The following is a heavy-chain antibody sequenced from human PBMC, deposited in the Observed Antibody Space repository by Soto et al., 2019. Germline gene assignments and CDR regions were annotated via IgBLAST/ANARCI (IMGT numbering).Heavy chain of an antibody. V-gene: IGHV3-33*01. J-gene: IGHJ4*02. CDR1: GFTFSSYG. D-gene: IGHD6-13*01. Sequence: GGSLRLSCAASGFTFSSYGMHWVRQAPGKGLEWVAVIWYDGSNKYYADSVKGRFTISRDNSKNTLYLQMNSLRAEDTAVYYCARAMKWAVRNIAAAGTPIDYWGQGTLVTVSS. CDR2: IWYDGSNK. CDR3: ARAMKWAVRNIAAAGTPIDY.